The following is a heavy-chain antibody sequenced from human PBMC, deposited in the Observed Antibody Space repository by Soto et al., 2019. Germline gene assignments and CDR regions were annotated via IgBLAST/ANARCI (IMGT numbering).Heavy chain of an antibody. CDR3: AQGVKWFYFDY. J-gene: IGHJ4*02. CDR1: GFTFDDYA. V-gene: IGHV3-9*01. D-gene: IGHD3-22*01. CDR2: ISWNSGSI. Sequence: EVQLVESGGGLVQPGRSLRLSCAASGFTFDDYAMHWVRQAPGKGLEWVSGISWNSGSIGYADSVKGRFTVSRDNAKNSLYLQLNSLRAEGTALYYGAQGVKWFYFDYWGQGTLVTVSS.